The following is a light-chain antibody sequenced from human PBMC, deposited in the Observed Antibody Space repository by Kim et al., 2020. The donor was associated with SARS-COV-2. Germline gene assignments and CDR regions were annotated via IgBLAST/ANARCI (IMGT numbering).Light chain of an antibody. Sequence: SPGERATLSCRASHSVSSTYLAWYQQKPGQAPRLLIYGASSRATGIPDRFSGSGSGTDFTLTITRLEPEDFAVYYCQQYSSSPATFGQGTKVDIK. J-gene: IGKJ1*01. V-gene: IGKV3-20*01. CDR1: HSVSSTY. CDR3: QQYSSSPAT. CDR2: GAS.